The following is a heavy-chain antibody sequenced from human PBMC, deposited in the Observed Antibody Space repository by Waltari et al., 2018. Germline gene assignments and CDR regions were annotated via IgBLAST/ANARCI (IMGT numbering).Heavy chain of an antibody. Sequence: EVHLVESGGGLVKPGGSLRVSCPASGVRFRDYSMTWVRQAPGKGLEWVSSISSSSGYTHYADSVKGRFTISRDNAKNSLYLQMNSLRAEDTAVYYCATGGWGFYLDYWGQGTLVTVSS. V-gene: IGHV3-21*01. CDR1: GVRFRDYS. J-gene: IGHJ4*02. CDR3: ATGGWGFYLDY. D-gene: IGHD7-27*01. CDR2: ISSSSGYT.